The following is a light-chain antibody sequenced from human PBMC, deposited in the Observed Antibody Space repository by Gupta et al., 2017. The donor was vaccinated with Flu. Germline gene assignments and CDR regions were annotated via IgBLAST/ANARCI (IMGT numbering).Light chain of an antibody. CDR2: DVS. J-gene: IGLJ2*01. CDR1: SSDVGGYSF. Sequence: QSALTQPPTASGSLGQSVTISCTGSSSDVGGYSFVSWYQQHSGKAPKLMIYDVSRRPSGVPGRLSGSRSGNTASLTVSGLQAEDEADYYCSSYAGTNNLVFGGGTRLTVL. V-gene: IGLV2-8*01. CDR3: SSYAGTNNLV.